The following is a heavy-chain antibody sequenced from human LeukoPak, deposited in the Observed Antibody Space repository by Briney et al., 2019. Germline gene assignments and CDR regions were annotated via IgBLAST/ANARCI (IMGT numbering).Heavy chain of an antibody. D-gene: IGHD3-3*01. V-gene: IGHV4-39*07. CDR2: IYYSGST. Sequence: SETLSLTCTVSGGSISSYYWGWIRQPPGKGLEWIGSIYYSGSTYYNPSLKSRVTISVDTSKNQFSLKLSSVTAADTAVYYCARDPAGVVPHYYFDYWGQGTLVTVSS. J-gene: IGHJ4*02. CDR3: ARDPAGVVPHYYFDY. CDR1: GGSISSYY.